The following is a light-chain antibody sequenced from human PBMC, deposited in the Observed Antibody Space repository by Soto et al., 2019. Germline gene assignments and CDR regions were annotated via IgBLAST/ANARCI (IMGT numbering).Light chain of an antibody. CDR3: AAWDDSLNGPV. CDR2: NDN. Sequence: QPVLTQPPSASGTPGQRVTISCSGSSSNIGSNTVNWYQHFPGTAPKVLIYNDNQRPSGVPDRFSGSKSGTSASLAISGLQSDDEADYYCAAWDDSLNGPVFGGGTKVTVL. V-gene: IGLV1-44*01. J-gene: IGLJ2*01. CDR1: SSNIGSNT.